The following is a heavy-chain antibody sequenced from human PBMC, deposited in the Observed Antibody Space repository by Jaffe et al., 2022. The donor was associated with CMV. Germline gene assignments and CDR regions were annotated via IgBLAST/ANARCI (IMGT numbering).Heavy chain of an antibody. J-gene: IGHJ4*02. CDR2: IKQDGSEK. CDR3: AREGGDYGDSNYFDY. V-gene: IGHV3-7*01. D-gene: IGHD4-17*01. CDR1: GFTFSSYW. Sequence: EVQLVESGGGLVQPGGSLRLSCAASGFTFSSYWMSWVRQAPGKGLEWVANIKQDGSEKYYVDSVKGRFTISRDNAKNSLYLQMNSLRAEDTAVYYCAREGGDYGDSNYFDYWGQGTLVTVSS.